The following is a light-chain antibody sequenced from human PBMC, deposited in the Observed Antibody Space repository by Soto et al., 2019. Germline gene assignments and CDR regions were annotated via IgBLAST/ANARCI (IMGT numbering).Light chain of an antibody. CDR1: QSVSSSY. J-gene: IGKJ1*01. V-gene: IGKV3-20*01. Sequence: EIVLTQPPGTLSLSPGERATLSCRASQSVSSSYLAWYQQKPGQAPRLLIYGASSRATGIPDRFSGSGSGTDFTLTISRLEPEDFAVYYCQQYGSSPQTFXQGTKVDIK. CDR3: QQYGSSPQT. CDR2: GAS.